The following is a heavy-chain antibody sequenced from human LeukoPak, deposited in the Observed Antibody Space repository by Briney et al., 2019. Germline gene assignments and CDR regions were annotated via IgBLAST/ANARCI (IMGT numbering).Heavy chain of an antibody. CDR2: ISAYNGNT. CDR1: GYTFTSYG. V-gene: IGHV1-18*04. J-gene: IGHJ5*02. CDR3: ARDQLLYDPSFDP. Sequence: ASVKVSCKASGYTFTSYGISWVRQAPGQGLEWMGWISAYNGNTNYAQKLQGRVTMTTDTSTGTAYMELRSLGSDDTAVYYCARDQLLYDPSFDPWGQGTLVTVSS. D-gene: IGHD2-2*02.